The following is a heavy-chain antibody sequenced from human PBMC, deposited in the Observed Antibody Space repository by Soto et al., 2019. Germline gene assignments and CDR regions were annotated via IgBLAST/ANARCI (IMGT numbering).Heavy chain of an antibody. CDR2: INGDGSVI. CDR1: GFTFRSSW. J-gene: IGHJ4*02. CDR3: VRDIR. V-gene: IGHV3-74*01. Sequence: EVQLVESGGGLVQPGGSLRLSCAASGFTFRSSWMYWVRQTPGKGPVWVSCINGDGSVIYYADSVKGRFTISRDNARDTLYLQMNSLTTDDSAVYYCVRDIRWGQGTLVSVSS.